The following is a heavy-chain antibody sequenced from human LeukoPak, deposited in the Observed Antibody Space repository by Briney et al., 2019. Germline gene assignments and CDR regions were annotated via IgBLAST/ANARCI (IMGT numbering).Heavy chain of an antibody. Sequence: SLRLSCAPSGFTFSSYSMPSVGQAPGKGLESVSYINTRHSNIYYASYQKGRFTNARDNAKNALYLQMNRLRDEETALYYCARGGPDTAAVRRPVGYWGQGTLVTVSS. D-gene: IGHD5-18*01. CDR1: GFTFSSYS. CDR3: ARGGPDTAAVRRPVGY. CDR2: INTRHSNI. V-gene: IGHV3-48*02. J-gene: IGHJ4*02.